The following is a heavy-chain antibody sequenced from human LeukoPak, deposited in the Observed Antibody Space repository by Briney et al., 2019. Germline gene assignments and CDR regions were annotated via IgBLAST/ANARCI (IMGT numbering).Heavy chain of an antibody. J-gene: IGHJ3*01. Sequence: SETLFLTCTVSGGSIGPYYWSRVRQPPGKGLEWIAYISYSGSTNYNPSLKSRVTISIDTSRNQFSLRLNSVTAADTAVYYCARSDIYCSGGSCPPNTFDAFDVWGQGAMVTVSP. D-gene: IGHD2-15*01. CDR2: ISYSGST. CDR1: GGSIGPYY. CDR3: ARSDIYCSGGSCPPNTFDAFDV. V-gene: IGHV4-59*01.